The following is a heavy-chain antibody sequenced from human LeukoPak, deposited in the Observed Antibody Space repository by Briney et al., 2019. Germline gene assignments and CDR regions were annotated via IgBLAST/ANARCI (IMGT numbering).Heavy chain of an antibody. D-gene: IGHD6-19*01. CDR1: GFTFSSYS. V-gene: IGHV3-21*01. CDR3: ARVRGVAGGPSDY. CDR2: ISSSSSYI. J-gene: IGHJ4*02. Sequence: PGGSRRLSCAASGFTFSSYSMNWVRQASGKGLEWDSSISSSSSYIYYADSVKGRFTISRDNAKNSLYLQMNSLRAEDTAVYYCARVRGVAGGPSDYWGQGTLVTVSS.